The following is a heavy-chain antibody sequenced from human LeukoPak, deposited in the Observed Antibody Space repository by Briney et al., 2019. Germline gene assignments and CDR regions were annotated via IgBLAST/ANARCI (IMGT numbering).Heavy chain of an antibody. D-gene: IGHD3-22*01. J-gene: IGHJ4*02. Sequence: ASVKVSCKASGGTFSSYAISWVRQAPGQGLEWMGRIIPILGIANYAQKFQGRVTITADKSTSTAYMELSSLRPEDTAVYYCAREYYYDSSGLTQQSDYWGQGTLVTVSS. CDR3: AREYYYDSSGLTQQSDY. CDR1: GGTFSSYA. CDR2: IIPILGIA. V-gene: IGHV1-69*04.